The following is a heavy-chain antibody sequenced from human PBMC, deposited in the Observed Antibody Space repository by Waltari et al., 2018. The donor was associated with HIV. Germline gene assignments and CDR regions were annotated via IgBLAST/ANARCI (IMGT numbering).Heavy chain of an antibody. J-gene: IGHJ4*02. CDR2: IKQEGSEK. CDR3: ARGGFYGSGSKVN. V-gene: IGHV3-7*04. CDR1: GFTLSSYW. Sequence: EVQLVESGGGLVKHGGSLRLSCAASGFTLSSYWMNWVRQAPGKGLEWVANIKQEGSEKYYVDSVNGRFTISRDNAENSLYLQMNSLRAEDTAVYYCARGGFYGSGSKVNWGQGTLVTVSS. D-gene: IGHD3-10*01.